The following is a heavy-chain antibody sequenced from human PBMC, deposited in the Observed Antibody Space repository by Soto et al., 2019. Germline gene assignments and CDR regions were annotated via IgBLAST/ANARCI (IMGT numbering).Heavy chain of an antibody. V-gene: IGHV5-51*01. CDR1: GYRFASYW. J-gene: IGHJ4*02. Sequence: GESLKISCKGSGYRFASYWIGWVRQMPGKGLEWMGLIYAHDSGTRYSPSFQGQVTISVDKSISTAYLQWSSLKASDTAIYYCARHKATSSWSTFDFWGQGTLVTVSS. D-gene: IGHD6-13*01. CDR3: ARHKATSSWSTFDF. CDR2: IYAHDSGT.